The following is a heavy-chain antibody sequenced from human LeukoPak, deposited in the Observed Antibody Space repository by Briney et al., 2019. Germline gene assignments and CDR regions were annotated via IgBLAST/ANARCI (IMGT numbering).Heavy chain of an antibody. Sequence: PGRSLRLSYAASGFTFSTYAMHWVRQAPGKGLEYVSAISSNGGSTYYANSVKGRFTISRDNSKNTLYLQMGSLRAEDMAVYYCARDYCSSTSCLLDYWGQGTLVTVSS. CDR3: ARDYCSSTSCLLDY. D-gene: IGHD2-2*01. CDR2: ISSNGGST. V-gene: IGHV3-64*01. CDR1: GFTFSTYA. J-gene: IGHJ4*02.